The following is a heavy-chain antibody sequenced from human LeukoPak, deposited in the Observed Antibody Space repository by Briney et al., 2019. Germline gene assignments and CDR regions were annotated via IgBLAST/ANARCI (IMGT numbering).Heavy chain of an antibody. CDR2: ISGSVGIT. Sequence: GGSLKLSCAASGFTFSNYAMNWVRQPPGKGLEWVSRISGSVGITFYADSVKGRFTISRDNSKNTLYMQMNSLRAEDTAVYYCARVTSESDAFDIWGQGTMVTVSS. CDR3: ARVTSESDAFDI. J-gene: IGHJ3*02. CDR1: GFTFSNYA. V-gene: IGHV3-23*01.